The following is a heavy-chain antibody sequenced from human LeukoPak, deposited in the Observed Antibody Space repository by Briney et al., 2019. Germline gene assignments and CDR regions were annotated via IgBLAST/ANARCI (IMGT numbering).Heavy chain of an antibody. Sequence: VGSLRLSCAASAFTFSSYGMHWVRQAPGKGLEWVAFIRYDGSNKYYADSVKGRFTISRDNSKNTLYLQMNSLRAEDTAVYYCAKDEFNVPAAIGYSDYCGQGTLVTVSS. D-gene: IGHD2-2*01. V-gene: IGHV3-30*02. CDR3: AKDEFNVPAAIGYSDY. CDR2: IRYDGSNK. J-gene: IGHJ4*02. CDR1: AFTFSSYG.